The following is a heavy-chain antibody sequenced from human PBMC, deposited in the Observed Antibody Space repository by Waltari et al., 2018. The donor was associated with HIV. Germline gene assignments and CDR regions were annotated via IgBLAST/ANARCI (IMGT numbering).Heavy chain of an antibody. D-gene: IGHD3-3*01. CDR3: ARQRIRFLYDFDY. Sequence: QVQLVESGGGVVQPGRSLRLSCAASGFTLSSYGMHWVRQAPGKGLEWVAVIWYDGSNKYYADSVRGRCTISRDNSKNTLYLQMNSLRAEDTAVYYCARQRIRFLYDFDYWGQGTLATVSS. V-gene: IGHV3-33*01. CDR2: IWYDGSNK. CDR1: GFTLSSYG. J-gene: IGHJ4*02.